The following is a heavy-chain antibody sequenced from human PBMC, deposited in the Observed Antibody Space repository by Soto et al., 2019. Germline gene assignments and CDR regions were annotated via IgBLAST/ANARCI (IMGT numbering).Heavy chain of an antibody. Sequence: QVQLVQSGVEVKKPGASVKVSCKASGYTFISHGISWVRQAPGQGLEWMGWISGKNGNTNYAQKRQGSVTLTTDTSTLTANMELRSLRSDDTAVYYCARVSSSIVVLPDYGMDVWGQGTTVTVSS. J-gene: IGHJ6*02. V-gene: IGHV1-18*04. CDR3: ARVSSSIVVLPDYGMDV. D-gene: IGHD2-15*01. CDR1: GYTFISHG. CDR2: ISGKNGNT.